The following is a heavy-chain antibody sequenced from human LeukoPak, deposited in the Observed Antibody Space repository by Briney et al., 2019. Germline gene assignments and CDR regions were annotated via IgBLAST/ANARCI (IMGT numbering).Heavy chain of an antibody. D-gene: IGHD1-26*01. J-gene: IGHJ4*02. CDR3: VRQMVGASFDY. CDR2: IKQDGSET. Sequence: GGSLRLSCAVSGFTVSSNYMSWVRQAPGKGLEWVANIKQDGSETYYVDSVRGRFTFSRDNAENSVYLQMNSLRAEDTAIYYCVRQMVGASFDYWGQGTLVTVSS. CDR1: GFTVSSNY. V-gene: IGHV3-7*01.